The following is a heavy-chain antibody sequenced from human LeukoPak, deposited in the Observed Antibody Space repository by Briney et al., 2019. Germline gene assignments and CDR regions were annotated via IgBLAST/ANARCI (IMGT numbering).Heavy chain of an antibody. CDR2: ISSSGSTI. V-gene: IGHV3-11*01. J-gene: IGHJ3*02. D-gene: IGHD5-24*01. Sequence: GGSLRLSCAASGFTFSDYYMSWIRQAPGKGLEWVSYISSSGSTIYYADSVKGRFTISRDNAKNSLYLQMNGLRAEDTAVYYCARRRDGYNFRDAFDIWGQGTMVTVSS. CDR3: ARRRDGYNFRDAFDI. CDR1: GFTFSDYY.